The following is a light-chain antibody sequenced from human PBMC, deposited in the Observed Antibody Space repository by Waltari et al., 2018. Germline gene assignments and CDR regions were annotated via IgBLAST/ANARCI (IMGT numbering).Light chain of an antibody. V-gene: IGKV3-20*01. CDR3: QHYVRLPVT. CDR1: QRVGRS. CDR2: GAS. J-gene: IGKJ1*01. Sequence: EIVLTQSPGTLSLSPGERATLSCWASQRVGRSLAWYQQKRGQAPRLLIYGASPRATGIPDRFSGSGSGTDFSLTISRLEPEDFAVYYCQHYVRLPVTFGQGTKVEIK.